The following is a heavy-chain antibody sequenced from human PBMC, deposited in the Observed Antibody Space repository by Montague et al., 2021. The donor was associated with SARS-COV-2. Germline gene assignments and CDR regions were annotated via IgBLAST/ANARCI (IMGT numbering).Heavy chain of an antibody. J-gene: IGHJ4*02. CDR2: XXWXXXK. D-gene: IGHD3-9*01. CDR1: GFSLSTSGVG. V-gene: IGHV2-5*02. Sequence: PALVKPTQTLTLTCTFSGFSLSTSGVGVGWIRQPPGKALEWLAXXXWXXXKRXSPSLESRLTITKDTSKNQVVLTMTNMDPVDTATYYCARSHYDILTGYYTVFDYWGQGTLVTVSS. CDR3: ARSHYDILTGYYTVFDY.